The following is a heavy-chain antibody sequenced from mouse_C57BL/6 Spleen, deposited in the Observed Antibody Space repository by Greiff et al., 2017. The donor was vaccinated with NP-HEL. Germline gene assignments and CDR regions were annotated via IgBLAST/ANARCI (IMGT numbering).Heavy chain of an antibody. V-gene: IGHV5-17*01. CDR1: GFTFSDYG. CDR3: ARSPDDSNGGFAD. J-gene: IGHJ3*01. D-gene: IGHD2-5*01. CDR2: ISSGSSTI. Sequence: EVKLVESGGGLVKPGGSLKLSCAASGFTFSDYGMHWVRQAPEKGLEWVAYISSGSSTINYADTVKGKFTISRDNSKNTLFMQMTSLRSEDTAMYYCARSPDDSNGGFADWGKGTLVTVSA.